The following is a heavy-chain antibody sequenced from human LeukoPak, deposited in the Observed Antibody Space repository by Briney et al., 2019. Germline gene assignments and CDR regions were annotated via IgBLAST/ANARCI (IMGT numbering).Heavy chain of an antibody. V-gene: IGHV5-51*01. Sequence: GESLKISCKGSGYRFTSHWIGWVRQMPGKGLEWMAIIYAGVSDTRYSPSFQGQVTISVDKSISTAYLQRSSLKASDTAIYYCVTAAHFDYWGQGTLVTVSS. CDR1: GYRFTSHW. CDR3: VTAAHFDY. J-gene: IGHJ4*02. CDR2: IYAGVSDT. D-gene: IGHD6-13*01.